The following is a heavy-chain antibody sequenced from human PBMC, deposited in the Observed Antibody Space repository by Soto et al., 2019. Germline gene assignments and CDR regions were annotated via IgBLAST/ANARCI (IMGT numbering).Heavy chain of an antibody. CDR2: ISDSGGTT. Sequence: GGSLRLSCAASGFTFSIYAMSWVRQAPGKGLEWVSAISDSGGTTYYADSVKGRFTISRDNSKNTLYLQMNSLRADDTAVYYWAKAGPEYGDYRYFDYWGQGTLVTVSS. V-gene: IGHV3-23*01. D-gene: IGHD4-17*01. J-gene: IGHJ4*02. CDR3: AKAGPEYGDYRYFDY. CDR1: GFTFSIYA.